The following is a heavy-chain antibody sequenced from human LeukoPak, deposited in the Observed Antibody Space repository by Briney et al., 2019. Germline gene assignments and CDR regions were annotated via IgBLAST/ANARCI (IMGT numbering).Heavy chain of an antibody. CDR3: AREAAPYSSGWYLDY. CDR2: ISSSSSTI. Sequence: GGSLRLSCAASGFTLSSYSMNWVRQAPGKGLDWVSYISSSSSTIYYADSVKGRFTISRDNAKNSLYLQMNSLRDEDTAVYYCAREAAPYSSGWYLDYWGQGTLVTVSS. CDR1: GFTLSSYS. D-gene: IGHD6-19*01. V-gene: IGHV3-48*02. J-gene: IGHJ4*02.